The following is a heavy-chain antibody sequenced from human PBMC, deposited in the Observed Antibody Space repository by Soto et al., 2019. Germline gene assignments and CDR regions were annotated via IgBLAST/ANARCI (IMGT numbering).Heavy chain of an antibody. J-gene: IGHJ2*01. D-gene: IGHD2-15*01. V-gene: IGHV3-23*01. CDR3: AKRVVPTIYYWYVDL. Sequence: EVQLLESGGGLVQPGGSLRLSCAASGFTFSSYAMSWVRQAPGKGLEWVSSISGSGDNTYYADSVKGRFTISRDNSKSTLSLQMNSLRAEDTAVYYCAKRVVPTIYYWYVDLWGRGTLVTVSS. CDR1: GFTFSSYA. CDR2: ISGSGDNT.